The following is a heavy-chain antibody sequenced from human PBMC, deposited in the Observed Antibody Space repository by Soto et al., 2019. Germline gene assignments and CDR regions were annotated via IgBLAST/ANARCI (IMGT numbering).Heavy chain of an antibody. V-gene: IGHV1-3*01. J-gene: IGHJ4*02. CDR3: ARFYGSSAS. CDR1: GYTFSSYA. Sequence: QVQVVQSGAEVKKPGASVKVSCKASGYTFSSYAIHWVRQAPGQGLEWMGWINAGNGNSEYSQKFQGRVTITRDTSASTVYLELSSLRLEDTGVFFCARFYGSSASWGQGSLLTVSS. D-gene: IGHD6-6*01. CDR2: INAGNGNS.